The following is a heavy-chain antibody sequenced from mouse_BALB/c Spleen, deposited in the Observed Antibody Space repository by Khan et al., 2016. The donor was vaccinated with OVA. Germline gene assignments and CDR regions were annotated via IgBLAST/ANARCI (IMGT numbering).Heavy chain of an antibody. J-gene: IGHJ3*01. CDR2: INYSGGT. V-gene: IGHV3-2*02. CDR1: GYSITSDYA. Sequence: EVQLVESGPGLVKPSQSLSLTCTVTGYSITSDYAWNWIRQFPGNRLEWMGYINYSGGTSYLPSLKSRISITRDTSKNQCFLQLNSVTPEDSATYYCARWFAYWGQGTLVTVS. CDR3: ARWFAY.